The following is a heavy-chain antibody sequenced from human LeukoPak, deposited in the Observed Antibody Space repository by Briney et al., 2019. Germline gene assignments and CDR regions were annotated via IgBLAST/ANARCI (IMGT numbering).Heavy chain of an antibody. V-gene: IGHV3-33*01. CDR1: GFTLSSFG. CDR3: AREMGGSSWFPPLDQ. J-gene: IGHJ4*02. Sequence: HPGRSPTLSCATSGFTLSSFGMHWVRQAPGKGLEWVALIWYDGSKKYYADSVKGRFTISRDNAKNKVSLQMNSLRVEDTAVYYCAREMGGSSWFPPLDQWGQGTLVTVSS. D-gene: IGHD6-13*01. CDR2: IWYDGSKK.